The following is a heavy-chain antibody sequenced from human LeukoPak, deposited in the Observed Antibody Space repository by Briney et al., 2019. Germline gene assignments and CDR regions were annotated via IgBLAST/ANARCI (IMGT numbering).Heavy chain of an antibody. CDR3: ARARQQQLVGPYYFDY. CDR1: GYTFTSYY. D-gene: IGHD6-13*01. J-gene: IGHJ4*02. CDR2: INPSGGST. V-gene: IGHV1-46*01. Sequence: AASVKVSCKASGYTFTSYYMHWVRQAPGQGLEWMGIINPSGGSTSYAQKFQGRVTMTRDTSTSTVYMELSSLRSEDTAVYYCARARQQQLVGPYYFDYWGQGTLVTVSS.